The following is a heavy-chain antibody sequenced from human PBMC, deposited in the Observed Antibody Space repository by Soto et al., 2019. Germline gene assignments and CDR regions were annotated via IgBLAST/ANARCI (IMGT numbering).Heavy chain of an antibody. CDR1: GYTFTSYA. J-gene: IGHJ6*02. D-gene: IGHD6-13*01. CDR3: ARWAMAAAGSSYYYYYGMDV. CDR2: INAGNGNT. V-gene: IGHV1-3*01. Sequence: QVQLVQSGAEVKKPGASVKVSCKASGYTFTSYAMHWVRQAPGQRLEWMGWINAGNGNTKYSQKFQGRVTITRDTSASTADMELSSLRSEDTAVYYCARWAMAAAGSSYYYYYGMDVWGQGTTVTVSS.